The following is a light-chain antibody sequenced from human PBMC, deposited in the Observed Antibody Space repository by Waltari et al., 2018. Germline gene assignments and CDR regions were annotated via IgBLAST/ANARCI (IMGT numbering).Light chain of an antibody. Sequence: QSALTQPASVSGSPGQSITISCTGTSSDVGHYNYVSWYQQHPGKAPKLMIYDVNKRPSGVSNRFSGSKSGNTASLTISGLQPDDEAYYHCCSHTSSFTPYVVFGGGTKLTVL. J-gene: IGLJ2*01. CDR3: CSHTSSFTPYVV. CDR1: SSDVGHYNY. V-gene: IGLV2-14*03. CDR2: DVN.